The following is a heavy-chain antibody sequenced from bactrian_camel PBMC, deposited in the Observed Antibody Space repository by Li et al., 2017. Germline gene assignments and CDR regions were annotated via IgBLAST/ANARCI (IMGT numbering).Heavy chain of an antibody. CDR3: AAARARVWNGRDYEYSD. CDR2: IDSDGST. V-gene: IGHV3S55*01. D-gene: IGHD5*01. J-gene: IGHJ4*01. CDR1: GFAYIRYC. Sequence: HVQLVESGGGSVQSGGALTLSCAASGFAYIRYCMGWFRQAPGKERERVARIDSDGSTTVADFAKGRFTISKDNAKNTLYLQMNSLKPVDTAMYYCAAARARVWNGRDYEYSDWGQGTQVTVS.